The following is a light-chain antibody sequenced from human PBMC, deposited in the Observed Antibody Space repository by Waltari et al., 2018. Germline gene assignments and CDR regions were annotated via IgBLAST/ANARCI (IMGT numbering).Light chain of an antibody. CDR1: QSVTRA. J-gene: IGKJ1*01. CDR2: NAS. Sequence: EILFTQSPGTLSLSPGERATLTCRASQSVTRALAWYQQKPGHAPRLLIYNASNRATGIPDRFSGSGSGTDFSFTISRLEPEDFAVYYCQHYVRLPATFGQGTKVEIK. CDR3: QHYVRLPAT. V-gene: IGKV3-20*01.